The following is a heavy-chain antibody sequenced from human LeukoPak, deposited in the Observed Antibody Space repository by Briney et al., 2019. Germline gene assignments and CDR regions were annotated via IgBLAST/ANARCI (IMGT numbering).Heavy chain of an antibody. Sequence: PGGSLRLSCAVAGFTFRSYAMNWVRQGPGKGLEWVSTMSASDAGTYYADSVKGRFTISRDNSKNTLYLQMNSLRAEDTAVYYCAKGSAVADIYFDYWGQGTLVTVSS. D-gene: IGHD6-19*01. V-gene: IGHV3-23*01. CDR1: GFTFRSYA. J-gene: IGHJ4*02. CDR2: MSASDAGT. CDR3: AKGSAVADIYFDY.